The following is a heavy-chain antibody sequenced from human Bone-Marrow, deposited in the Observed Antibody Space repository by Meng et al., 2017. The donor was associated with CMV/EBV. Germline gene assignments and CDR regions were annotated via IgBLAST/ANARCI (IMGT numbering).Heavy chain of an antibody. CDR1: GFTVSSNY. J-gene: IGHJ6*02. CDR3: ARWLQFDYYYYGMDV. CDR2: IYSCGST. D-gene: IGHD5-24*01. Sequence: GESLKISCAASGFTVSSNYMSGVRQAPGKGLEWVSVIYSCGSTYYADSVKGRFTISRDNSKNTLYLQMNSLRAEDTAVYYCARWLQFDYYYYGMDVWGQGTTVTVSS. V-gene: IGHV3-66*02.